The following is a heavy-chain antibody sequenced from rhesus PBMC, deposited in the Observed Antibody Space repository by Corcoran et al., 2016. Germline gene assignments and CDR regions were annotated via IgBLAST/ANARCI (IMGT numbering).Heavy chain of an antibody. D-gene: IGHD3-28*01. CDR1: GFTFSSYG. Sequence: EVQLVETGGGLVQPGGSLKLSCASSGFTFSSYGMSWVRQAPGKGLEWVSAINRGGVNTYNADSVKGRFTISRDNSKNTLSLQMNSLRAEDTAVYYCAIRTYYYDSGYYNPTGYWGQGVLVTVSS. CDR2: INRGGVNT. V-gene: IGHV3S5*01. CDR3: AIRTYYYDSGYYNPTGY. J-gene: IGHJ4*01.